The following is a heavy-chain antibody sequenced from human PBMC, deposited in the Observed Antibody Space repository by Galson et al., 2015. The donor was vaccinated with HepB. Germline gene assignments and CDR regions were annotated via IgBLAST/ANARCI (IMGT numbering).Heavy chain of an antibody. CDR2: ISYDGSNK. D-gene: IGHD3-10*01. CDR1: GFTFSSYA. CDR3: ARDTYYYGSGSSGYPDY. Sequence: SLRLSCAASGFTFSSYAMRWVRQAPGKGLEWMAVISYDGSNKNYADSVKGRFTISRDNSKNTLYLQMNSLIAEDTAVYYCARDTYYYGSGSSGYPDYWGQGTLVTVSS. V-gene: IGHV3-30-3*01. J-gene: IGHJ4*02.